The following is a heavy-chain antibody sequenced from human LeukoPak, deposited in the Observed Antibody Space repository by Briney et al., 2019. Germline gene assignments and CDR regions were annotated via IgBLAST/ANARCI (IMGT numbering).Heavy chain of an antibody. Sequence: GGSLRLSCAASGFTFSNSWMSWVRQAPGKGLEWVANIKQDGSEKYYVDSVKGRFTISRDNAKNSLYLQMNSLRAEDTAVYYCARDKFGGTDYWGQGTLVTVSS. CDR1: GFTFSNSW. D-gene: IGHD3-16*01. CDR2: IKQDGSEK. J-gene: IGHJ4*02. CDR3: ARDKFGGTDY. V-gene: IGHV3-7*01.